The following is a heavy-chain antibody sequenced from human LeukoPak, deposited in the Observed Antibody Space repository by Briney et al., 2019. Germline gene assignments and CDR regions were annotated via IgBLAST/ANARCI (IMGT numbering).Heavy chain of an antibody. CDR1: GYTFTSYG. CDR2: ISAYNGNT. V-gene: IGHV1-18*01. CDR3: ARDRTHVVRGISDFYGMDV. D-gene: IGHD3-10*01. Sequence: ASVKVSCKASGYTFTSYGISWVRLAPGQGLEWMGWISAYNGNTNYALKLQGRVTMTTDTSTSTAYMELRSLRSDDTAVYYCARDRTHVVRGISDFYGMDVWGQGTTVTVSS. J-gene: IGHJ6*02.